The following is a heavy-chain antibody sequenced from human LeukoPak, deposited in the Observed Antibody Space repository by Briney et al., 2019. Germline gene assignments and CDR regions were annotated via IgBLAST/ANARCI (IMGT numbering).Heavy chain of an antibody. CDR1: GYTFTSYG. V-gene: IGHV1-18*01. J-gene: IGHJ5*02. CDR3: AREGWELHWFDP. Sequence: ASVKVSCKASGYTFTSYGISWVRQAPGQGLEWMGWISAYNGNTNYAQKLQGRVTMATDTSTSAAYMELRSLRSDDTAVYYCAREGWELHWFDPWGQGTLVTVSS. D-gene: IGHD1-26*01. CDR2: ISAYNGNT.